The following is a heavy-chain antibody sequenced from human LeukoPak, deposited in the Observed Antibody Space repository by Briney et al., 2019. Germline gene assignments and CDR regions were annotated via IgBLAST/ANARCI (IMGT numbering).Heavy chain of an antibody. D-gene: IGHD2-2*01. J-gene: IGHJ3*02. CDR3: ARLRGYCSSTSCPTGAFDI. CDR1: GGSISSYY. CDR2: IYTSGST. Sequence: PSETLFLTCTVSGGSISSYYWSWIRQPPGKGLEWIGYIYTSGSTNYNPSLKSRVTISVDTSKNQFSLELSSVTAADTAVYYCARLRGYCSSTSCPTGAFDIWGQGTMVTVSS. V-gene: IGHV4-4*09.